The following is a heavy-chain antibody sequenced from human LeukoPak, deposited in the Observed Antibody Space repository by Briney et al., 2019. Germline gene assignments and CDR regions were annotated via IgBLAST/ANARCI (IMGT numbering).Heavy chain of an antibody. V-gene: IGHV3-23*01. Sequence: PGGSLRLSCTVSGFTFSTYAMSWVRQAPGKGLEWVSGISGNSIGKYYADSVKGRFTISRDNPKNTLYLQMNSLRGKDTAIYYCATRQEYCGGDCFTWFDPWGQGTLVTVSS. J-gene: IGHJ5*02. CDR1: GFTFSTYA. CDR2: ISGNSIGK. D-gene: IGHD2-21*01. CDR3: ATRQEYCGGDCFTWFDP.